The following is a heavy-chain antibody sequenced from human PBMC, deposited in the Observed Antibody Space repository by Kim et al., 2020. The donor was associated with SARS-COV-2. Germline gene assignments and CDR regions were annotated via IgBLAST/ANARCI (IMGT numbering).Heavy chain of an antibody. CDR2: IGTAGDT. D-gene: IGHD3-3*01. Sequence: GGSLRLSCAASGFTFSSYDMHWVRQATGKSLEWVSAIGTAGDTYYPGSVKGRFTISRENAKNSLYLQMNSLRAGDTAVYYCARALAYYDFWSGYYTSKAKGYYYMDVWGKGTTVTVSS. CDR1: GFTFSSYD. CDR3: ARALAYYDFWSGYYTSKAKGYYYMDV. V-gene: IGHV3-13*01. J-gene: IGHJ6*03.